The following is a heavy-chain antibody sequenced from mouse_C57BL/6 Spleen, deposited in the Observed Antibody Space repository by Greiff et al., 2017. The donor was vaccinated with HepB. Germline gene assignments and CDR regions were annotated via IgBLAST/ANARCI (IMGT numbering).Heavy chain of an antibody. CDR1: GYTFTEYT. Sequence: VKLMESGAELVKPGASVKLSCKASGYTFTEYTIHWVKQRSGQGLEWIGWFYPGSGSIKYNEKFKDKATLTADKSSSTVYMELSRLTSEDSAVYFCARHEDITGTRAPYFDYWGQGTTLTVSS. CDR2: FYPGSGSI. J-gene: IGHJ2*01. D-gene: IGHD4-1*01. CDR3: ARHEDITGTRAPYFDY. V-gene: IGHV1-62-2*01.